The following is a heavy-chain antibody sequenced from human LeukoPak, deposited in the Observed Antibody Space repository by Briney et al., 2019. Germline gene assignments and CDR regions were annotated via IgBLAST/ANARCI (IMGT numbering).Heavy chain of an antibody. CDR3: ARDAVDTANAV. CDR1: GFTFSTYW. Sequence: WGSLRLSCAASGFTFSTYWMHWVRQAPGKGLVWVSHINSDGSITSYADSVKGRFTISRDNAKNTLYLQMNSLRAEDTAVYYCARDAVDTANAVWGQGTTVTVSS. CDR2: INSDGSIT. D-gene: IGHD5-18*01. J-gene: IGHJ6*02. V-gene: IGHV3-74*01.